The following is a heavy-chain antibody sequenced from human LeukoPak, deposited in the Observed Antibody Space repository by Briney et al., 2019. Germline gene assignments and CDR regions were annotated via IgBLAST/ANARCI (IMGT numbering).Heavy chain of an antibody. CDR3: ARERYSRSSHDALDL. CDR1: GFTFSNHF. Sequence: PGGSLRLSCAASGFTFSNHFMNWGRQAPGKRLEWVSSISSSGSSVLYADSLKGRFTISRDNAKNSLYLQMNSLRPEDTAVYYCARERYSRSSHDALDLWGQGTMVTVSS. V-gene: IGHV3-21*01. J-gene: IGHJ3*01. D-gene: IGHD6-6*01. CDR2: ISSSGSSV.